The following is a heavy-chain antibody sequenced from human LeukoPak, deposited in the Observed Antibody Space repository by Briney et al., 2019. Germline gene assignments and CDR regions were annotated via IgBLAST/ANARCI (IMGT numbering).Heavy chain of an antibody. J-gene: IGHJ4*02. CDR1: GFTFSDYY. CDR3: ARVRASRFLEWLLSH. Sequence: GGSLRLSCAASGFTFSDYYTSWIRQAPGKGLEWVSYISSSGSTIYYADSVKGRFTISRDNAKNSLYLQMNSLRAEDTAVYYCARVRASRFLEWLLSHWGQGTLVTVSS. V-gene: IGHV3-11*01. CDR2: ISSSGSTI. D-gene: IGHD3-3*01.